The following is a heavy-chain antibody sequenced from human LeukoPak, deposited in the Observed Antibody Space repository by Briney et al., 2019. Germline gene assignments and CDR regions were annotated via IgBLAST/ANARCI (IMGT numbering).Heavy chain of an antibody. CDR1: GYTFTSYG. CDR3: ARDSFPAAMGYYCYDMYV. V-gene: IGHV1-18*01. D-gene: IGHD2-2*01. Sequence: ASVKVSCKASGYTFTSYGISWVRQAPGQGLEWMGWISAYNGNTNYVQKLQGRVTMTTDTSTSTAHMELRSLRSDDTAVYYCARDSFPAAMGYYCYDMYVWGQGTTVTASS. CDR2: ISAYNGNT. J-gene: IGHJ6*02.